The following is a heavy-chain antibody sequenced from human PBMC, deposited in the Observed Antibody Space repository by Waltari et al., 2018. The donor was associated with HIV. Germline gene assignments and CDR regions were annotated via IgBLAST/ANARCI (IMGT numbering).Heavy chain of an antibody. D-gene: IGHD2-15*01. CDR3: ASAYGGSSLFDY. Sequence: QVQLQESGPGLVKPSETLSLTCTVSGYSISSGYYWGWIRQPPGKGLEWIGSIYHSGSTYYNPSLKSRVTISVDTSKNQFSLKLSSVTAADTAVYYCASAYGGSSLFDYWGQGTLVTVSS. CDR2: IYHSGST. V-gene: IGHV4-38-2*02. CDR1: GYSISSGYY. J-gene: IGHJ4*02.